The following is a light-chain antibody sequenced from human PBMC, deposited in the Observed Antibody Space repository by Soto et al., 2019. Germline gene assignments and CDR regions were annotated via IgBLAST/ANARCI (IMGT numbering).Light chain of an antibody. Sequence: QSALTQPASVSGSPGQSITISCTGTSSDVGGYSRVSWYQHRPGKAPKLMIYEVSDRPSGVSNRFSGSKSGNTASLTISGLQAEDEADYYCNSYTSSNTRVFGTGTKVTVL. V-gene: IGLV2-14*01. CDR3: NSYTSSNTRV. J-gene: IGLJ1*01. CDR1: SSDVGGYSR. CDR2: EVS.